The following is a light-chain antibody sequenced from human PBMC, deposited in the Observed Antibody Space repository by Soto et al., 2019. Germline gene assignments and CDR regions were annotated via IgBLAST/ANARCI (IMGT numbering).Light chain of an antibody. J-gene: IGKJ1*01. CDR1: QSVSSW. Sequence: DIPMTQSPSTLSASVGDRVTITCRVSQSVSSWLAWYQQKPGKAPNLLIYDASSLESGVPSRFSGSGSGTEFTLTISSLQPDDFATYYCQQYNTYSTFGQGTKVEIK. V-gene: IGKV1-5*01. CDR3: QQYNTYST. CDR2: DAS.